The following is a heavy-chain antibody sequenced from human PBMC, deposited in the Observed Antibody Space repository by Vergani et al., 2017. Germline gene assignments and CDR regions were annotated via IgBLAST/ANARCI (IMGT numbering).Heavy chain of an antibody. V-gene: IGHV3-15*07. CDR2: IQSKTDGGTP. CDR3: TLTYYYDNGGYYY. J-gene: IGHJ4*02. D-gene: IGHD3-22*01. CDR1: GFPFRNAW. Sequence: EVQLVESGGGLVKPGGSLRLSCAASGFPFRNAWMNWVRPAPGKGLEWVGRIQSKTDGGTPDYAAPVKSRLTISRDDSKNTLYLQMNSLKTEDTAVYYCTLTYYYDNGGYYYWGQGTLVTVSS.